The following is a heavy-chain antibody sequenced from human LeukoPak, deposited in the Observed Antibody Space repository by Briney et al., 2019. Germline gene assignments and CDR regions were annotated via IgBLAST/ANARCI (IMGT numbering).Heavy chain of an antibody. CDR2: ISGSGGST. Sequence: GGSLRLSCAASGFTFTSYAMSWVRLAPGKGLEWVSAISGSGGSTYYADSVKGRFTISRDNSKNTLYLQMNSLRAEDTAVYYCAKVSYGDYFDYWGQGTLVTVSS. D-gene: IGHD4-17*01. CDR3: AKVSYGDYFDY. V-gene: IGHV3-23*01. CDR1: GFTFTSYA. J-gene: IGHJ4*02.